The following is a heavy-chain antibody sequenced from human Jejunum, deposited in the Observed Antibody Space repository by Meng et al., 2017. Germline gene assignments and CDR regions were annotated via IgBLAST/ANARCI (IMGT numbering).Heavy chain of an antibody. Sequence: GGSLRLSCEASGFTLSSYEMNWVRQAPGKGLEWVSYISGSDGTVYYADSVKGRFTISRDDAKNSLYLQMNSLRAEDTAVYYCARDRVGSGRTEFDYWGQGTLVTVSS. CDR2: ISGSDGTV. D-gene: IGHD3-10*01. CDR3: ARDRVGSGRTEFDY. V-gene: IGHV3-48*03. J-gene: IGHJ4*02. CDR1: GFTLSSYE.